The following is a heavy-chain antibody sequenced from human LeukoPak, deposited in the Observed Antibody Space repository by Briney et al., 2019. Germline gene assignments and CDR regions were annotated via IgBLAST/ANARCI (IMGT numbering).Heavy chain of an antibody. J-gene: IGHJ4*02. CDR1: GFTFSSYS. CDR3: APAPYYYDSSGYY. Sequence: GGSLRLSCVASGFTFSSYSMNWVRQAPRKGLEWVSYINSSSGSIYYADSVKGRFTISRDNAKNSLYLQMNSLRAEDTAVYYCAPAPYYYDSSGYYWGQGTLVTVSS. CDR2: INSSSGSI. V-gene: IGHV3-48*04. D-gene: IGHD3-22*01.